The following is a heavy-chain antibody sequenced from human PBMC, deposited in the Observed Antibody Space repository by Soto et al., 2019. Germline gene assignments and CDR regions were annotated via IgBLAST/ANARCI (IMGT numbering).Heavy chain of an antibody. D-gene: IGHD6-19*01. CDR3: ARDRYSSGWYDAFDI. J-gene: IGHJ3*02. Sequence: GGSLRLSCAASGFTFSGYSMNWVRQAPGKGLEWVSYISSSSSTIYYADSVKGRFTISRDNAKNSLYLQMNSLRDEDTAVYYCARDRYSSGWYDAFDIWGQGTMVTVSS. CDR1: GFTFSGYS. CDR2: ISSSSSTI. V-gene: IGHV3-48*02.